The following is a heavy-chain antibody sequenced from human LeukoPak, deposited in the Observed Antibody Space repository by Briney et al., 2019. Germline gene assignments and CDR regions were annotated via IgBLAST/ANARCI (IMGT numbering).Heavy chain of an antibody. CDR1: GFAFNNYW. D-gene: IGHD3-3*01. V-gene: IGHV3-74*01. CDR3: ARVMSGYYVVLDV. J-gene: IGHJ3*01. Sequence: GGSLRLSYEASGFAFNNYWMHWVRQAPGKGLVWVSRIRTDGLETSYADSVKGRFTVSRDNAKNTLYLQMNSLRAEDTAVYYCARVMSGYYVVLDVWGQGTMVTVSS. CDR2: IRTDGLET.